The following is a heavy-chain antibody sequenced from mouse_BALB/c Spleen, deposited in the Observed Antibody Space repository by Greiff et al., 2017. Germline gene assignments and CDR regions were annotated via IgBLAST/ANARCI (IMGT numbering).Heavy chain of an antibody. Sequence: VQLQQSGAELVRPGASVTLSCKASGYTFTDYEMHWVKQTPVHGLEWIGAIDPETGGTAYNQKFKGKATLTADKSSSTAYMQLSSLTSDDSAVYFCARSTVVATYYFDYWGQGTTLTVSS. J-gene: IGHJ2*01. CDR2: IDPETGGT. D-gene: IGHD1-1*01. V-gene: IGHV1-15*01. CDR3: ARSTVVATYYFDY. CDR1: GYTFTDYE.